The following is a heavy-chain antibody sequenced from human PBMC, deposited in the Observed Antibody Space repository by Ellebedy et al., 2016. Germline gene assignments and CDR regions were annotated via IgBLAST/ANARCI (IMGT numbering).Heavy chain of an antibody. J-gene: IGHJ4*02. CDR3: ARRYCSSTSCYTDY. D-gene: IGHD2-2*02. V-gene: IGHV3-53*01. CDR2: IYSGGST. Sequence: GGSLRLSXAASGFTVSSNYMSWVRQAPGKGLEWVSVIYSGGSTYYADSVKGRFTISRDNSKNTLYLQMNSLRAEDTAVYYRARRYCSSTSCYTDYWGQGTLVTVSS. CDR1: GFTVSSNY.